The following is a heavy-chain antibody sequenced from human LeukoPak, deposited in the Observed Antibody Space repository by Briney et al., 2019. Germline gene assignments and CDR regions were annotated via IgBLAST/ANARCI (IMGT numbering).Heavy chain of an antibody. Sequence: SETLSLTCTVSGGSISSSSYYWGWIRQPPGKGLEWIGSIYYSGSTYYNPSLKSRVTISVDTSKNQFSLKLSSVTAADTAVYYCARRRGRLQSRFDYWGQGALVTVSS. J-gene: IGHJ4*02. V-gene: IGHV4-39*01. CDR1: GGSISSSSYY. D-gene: IGHD5-24*01. CDR2: IYYSGST. CDR3: ARRRGRLQSRFDY.